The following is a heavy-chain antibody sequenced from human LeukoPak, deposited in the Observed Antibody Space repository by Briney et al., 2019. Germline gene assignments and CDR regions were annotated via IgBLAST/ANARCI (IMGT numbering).Heavy chain of an antibody. D-gene: IGHD5-24*01. CDR1: GYTFTGYY. CDR2: INPNSGGT. CDR3: ATNEGFRDGWFDP. V-gene: IGHV1-2*02. Sequence: ASVKVSCKASGYTFTGYYMHWVRQAPGQGLEWMGWINPNSGGTNYAQKFQGRVTMTRDTSISTAYMELSRLRSDDTAVYYCATNEGFRDGWFDPRGQGTLVTVSS. J-gene: IGHJ5*02.